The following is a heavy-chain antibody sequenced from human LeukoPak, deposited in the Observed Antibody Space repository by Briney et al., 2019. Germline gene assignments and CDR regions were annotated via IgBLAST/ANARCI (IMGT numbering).Heavy chain of an antibody. Sequence: SETLSLTCTVSGGSISSSSYYWGWIRQPPGKGLEWIGSIYYIGSTYYNPSLKSRVTISVDTSKNQFSLKLSSVTAADTAVYYCARGGLVGGMGYDAFDIWGQGTMVTVSS. CDR2: IYYIGST. V-gene: IGHV4-39*07. CDR1: GGSISSSSYY. CDR3: ARGGLVGGMGYDAFDI. J-gene: IGHJ3*02. D-gene: IGHD1-26*01.